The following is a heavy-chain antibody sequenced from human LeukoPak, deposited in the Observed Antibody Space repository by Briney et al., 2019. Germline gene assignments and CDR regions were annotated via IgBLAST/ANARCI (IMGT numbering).Heavy chain of an antibody. J-gene: IGHJ4*02. CDR2: ISSSSSYI. CDR3: ARAVAGTEVDY. Sequence: GGSLRLSCAASGFTFSSYSMNWVRQAPGKGLEWVSSISSSSSYIYYADSVKGRFTISRDNAKNSLYLQMDSLRAEDTAVYYCARAVAGTEVDYWGQGTLVTVSS. D-gene: IGHD6-19*01. V-gene: IGHV3-21*01. CDR1: GFTFSSYS.